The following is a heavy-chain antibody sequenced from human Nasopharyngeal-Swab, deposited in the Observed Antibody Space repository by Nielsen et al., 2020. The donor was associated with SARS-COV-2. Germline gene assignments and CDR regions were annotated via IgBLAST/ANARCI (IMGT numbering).Heavy chain of an antibody. CDR3: AREAVTTPGSHYYFDY. D-gene: IGHD4-17*01. CDR2: INPGGSA. J-gene: IGHJ4*02. CDR1: GYTFTRYY. Sequence: ASVKVSCKASGYTFTRYYIHWVRPAPGQGLEWMGIINPGGSARYSQNFQGRVTMTRDTSISTAYMELSRLRSDDTAVYYCAREAVTTPGSHYYFDYWGQGTLVTVSS. V-gene: IGHV1-46*01.